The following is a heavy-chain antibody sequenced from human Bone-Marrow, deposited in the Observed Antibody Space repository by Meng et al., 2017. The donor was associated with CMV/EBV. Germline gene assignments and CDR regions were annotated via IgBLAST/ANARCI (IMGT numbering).Heavy chain of an antibody. V-gene: IGHV1-8*03. CDR2: MNPNSGNT. Sequence: ASAKDSCKAAAYTFTSYDINWVRQATGQGLEWMGWMNPNSGNTGYAQKFQGRVTITRNTSISTAYMELSSLRSEDTAVYYCARGSGYQLILDYGMDVWGQGTTVTVSS. CDR3: ARGSGYQLILDYGMDV. CDR1: AYTFTSYD. J-gene: IGHJ6*02. D-gene: IGHD2-2*01.